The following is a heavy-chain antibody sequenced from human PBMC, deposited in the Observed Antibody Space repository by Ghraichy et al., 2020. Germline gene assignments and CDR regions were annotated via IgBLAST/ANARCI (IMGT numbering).Heavy chain of an antibody. CDR2: IFHSGRT. J-gene: IGHJ4*02. V-gene: IGHV4-38-2*02. CDR3: ARVKASGYCSGGSCNQHFDY. Sequence: SETLSLTCSVSDYSISHAYFWGWIRQPPGKGLEWIGSIFHSGRTSSTPSLRRRVTMSVYTSKHQFSLTVSAVTAADTAVYYCARVKASGYCSGGSCNQHFDYWGQGILVSVSS. CDR1: DYSISHAYF. D-gene: IGHD2-15*01.